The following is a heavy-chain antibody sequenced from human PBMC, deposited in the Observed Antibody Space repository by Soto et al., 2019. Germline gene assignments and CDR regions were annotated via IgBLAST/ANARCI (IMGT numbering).Heavy chain of an antibody. J-gene: IGHJ5*02. CDR3: AKDSNNNWWGSCT. Sequence: ASVKVSCKASGYTFTSYGISWVRQAPGQGLEWMGWISAYNGNTDYAQKLQGRVTMTTDTSTSTAYMELRSLRSDDTAVYYCAKDSNNNWWGSCTWRQGTLVTVSS. D-gene: IGHD1-1*01. V-gene: IGHV1-18*01. CDR2: ISAYNGNT. CDR1: GYTFTSYG.